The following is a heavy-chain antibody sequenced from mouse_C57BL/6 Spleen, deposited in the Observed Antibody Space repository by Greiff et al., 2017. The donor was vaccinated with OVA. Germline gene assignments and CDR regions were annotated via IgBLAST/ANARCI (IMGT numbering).Heavy chain of an antibody. CDR1: GFTFSDYY. D-gene: IGHD1-1*01. Sequence: DVHLVESEGGLVQPGSSMKLSCTASGFTFSDYYMAWVRQVPEKGLEWVANINYDGSSTYYLDSLKSRFIISRDNAKNILYLQMSSLKSEDTATYYCARGPITTVVATDWYFDVWGTGTTVTVSS. CDR2: INYDGSST. CDR3: ARGPITTVVATDWYFDV. V-gene: IGHV5-16*01. J-gene: IGHJ1*03.